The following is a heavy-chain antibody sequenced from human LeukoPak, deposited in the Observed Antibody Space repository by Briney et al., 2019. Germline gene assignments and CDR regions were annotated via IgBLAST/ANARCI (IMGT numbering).Heavy chain of an antibody. D-gene: IGHD1-1*01. CDR3: ARETGKRGMDV. Sequence: PGGSLRLSCADSGFTFSSYWMHWVRQAPGKGLVWVSRINSDGNSISYADSVKGRFTISRDNAKNTLYLQMNSLRAEDTAVYYCARETGKRGMDVWGQGTTVTVSS. CDR1: GFTFSSYW. CDR2: INSDGNSI. V-gene: IGHV3-74*01. J-gene: IGHJ6*02.